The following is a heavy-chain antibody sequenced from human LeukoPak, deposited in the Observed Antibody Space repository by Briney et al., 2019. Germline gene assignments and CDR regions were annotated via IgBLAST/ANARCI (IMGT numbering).Heavy chain of an antibody. Sequence: ASVKVSCKASGYTFTGYYMHWVRQAPGQGLEWMGWINPNSGGTNYAQKFQGRVTMTRDTSISTAYMELSRLRSDDTAVYYCARGLSGSYRTAGFDYWGQGTLVTVSS. CDR3: ARGLSGSYRTAGFDY. CDR2: INPNSGGT. CDR1: GYTFTGYY. V-gene: IGHV1-2*02. D-gene: IGHD1-26*01. J-gene: IGHJ4*02.